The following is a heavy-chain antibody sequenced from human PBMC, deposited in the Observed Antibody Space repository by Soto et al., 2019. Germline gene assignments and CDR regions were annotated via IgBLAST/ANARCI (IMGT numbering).Heavy chain of an antibody. CDR3: ARDMSLAPMVLGGEKDWFDP. J-gene: IGHJ5*02. Sequence: SVKVSCKASGGTFSSYAISWVRQAPGQGLEWMGGIIPIFGTANYAQKFQGRVTITADESTSTAYMELSSLRSEDTAVYYCARDMSLAPMVLGGEKDWFDPWGQGTMVTVYS. CDR2: IIPIFGTA. CDR1: GGTFSSYA. V-gene: IGHV1-69*13. D-gene: IGHD3-10*01.